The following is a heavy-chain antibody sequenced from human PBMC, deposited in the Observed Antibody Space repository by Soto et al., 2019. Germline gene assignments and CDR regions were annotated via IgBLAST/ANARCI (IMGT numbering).Heavy chain of an antibody. V-gene: IGHV4-39*01. CDR2: IYYSGNT. J-gene: IGHJ4*02. Sequence: QLQLQESGPGLVKPSENLSLTCSVSGGSISSPSYYWGWIRQPPGKGLEWIGSIYYSGNTYYNPSLTSRVTIFVDTSRNQFSLKVNSVTAADTAVYFCAIRPGITTFRRDYWGQGTLVTVSS. CDR3: AIRPGITTFRRDY. CDR1: GGSISSPSYY. D-gene: IGHD1-1*01.